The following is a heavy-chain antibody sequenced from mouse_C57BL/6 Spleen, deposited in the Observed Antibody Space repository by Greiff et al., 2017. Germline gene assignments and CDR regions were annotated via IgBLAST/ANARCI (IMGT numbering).Heavy chain of an antibody. CDR1: GYSITSGYY. J-gene: IGHJ2*01. V-gene: IGHV3-6*01. CDR3: AREPADVGVFDY. Sequence: EVHLVESGPGLVKPSQSLSLTCSVTGYSITSGYYWNWIRQFPGNKLEWMGYISYDGSNNYNPSLKNRISITRDTSKNQFVLKLNSVTTEDTATYYCAREPADVGVFDYWGQGTTLTVSS. CDR2: ISYDGSN. D-gene: IGHD4-1*01.